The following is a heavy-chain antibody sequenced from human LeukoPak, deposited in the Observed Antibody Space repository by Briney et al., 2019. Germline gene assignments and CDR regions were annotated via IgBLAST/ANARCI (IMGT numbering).Heavy chain of an antibody. CDR2: IYPGDSDT. V-gene: IGHV5-51*01. CDR1: GYSFTSYW. D-gene: IGHD2-2*01. CDR3: ATSQGTSGWAYYFDY. Sequence: GESLKISCKGSGYSFTSYWIGWVRQMPGEGLEWMGIIYPGDSDTRYSPSFQGQVTISADKSISTAYLQWSSLKASDTAMYYCATSQGTSGWAYYFDYWGQGTLVTVSS. J-gene: IGHJ4*02.